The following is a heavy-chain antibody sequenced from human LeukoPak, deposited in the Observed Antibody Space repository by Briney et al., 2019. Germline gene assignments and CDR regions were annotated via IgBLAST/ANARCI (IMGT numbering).Heavy chain of an antibody. CDR1: GYTFTGYY. D-gene: IGHD5-24*01. CDR2: INPNSGGT. V-gene: IGHV1-2*02. J-gene: IGHJ5*02. Sequence: ASVKVSCKASGYTFTGYYMHWVRQAPGQGLEWMGWINPNSGGTNYAQKFQGRVTMTRDTSISTAYMELSRLRSDDTAVYYCARAAYGYNYWFDPRGQGTLVTVSS. CDR3: ARAAYGYNYWFDP.